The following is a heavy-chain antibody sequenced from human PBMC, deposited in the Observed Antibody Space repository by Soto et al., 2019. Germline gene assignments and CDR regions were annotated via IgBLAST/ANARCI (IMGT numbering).Heavy chain of an antibody. CDR2: ISAYNGNT. V-gene: IGHV1-18*01. CDR1: GYTFTSYG. Sequence: ASVKVSCKASGYTFTSYGISWVRQAPGQGLEWMGWISAYNGNTNYAQKLQGRVTMTTDTSTSTAYMELRSLISDDTVVYYCARVIMIMITFGGVIVDAFDIWGQGTMVTVSS. D-gene: IGHD3-16*02. J-gene: IGHJ3*02. CDR3: ARVIMIMITFGGVIVDAFDI.